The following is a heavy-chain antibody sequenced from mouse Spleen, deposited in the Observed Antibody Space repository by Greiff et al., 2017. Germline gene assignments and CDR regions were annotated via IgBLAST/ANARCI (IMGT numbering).Heavy chain of an antibody. Sequence: EVQLQESGGGLVKPGGSLKLSCAASGFTFSDYYMYWVRQTPEKRLEWVATISDGGSYTYYPDSVKGRFTISRDNAKNNLYLQMSSLKSEDTAMYYCARDYYGSSYELFAYWGQGTLVTVSA. J-gene: IGHJ3*01. CDR2: ISDGGSYT. CDR3: ARDYYGSSYELFAY. CDR1: GFTFSDYY. D-gene: IGHD1-1*01. V-gene: IGHV5-4*02.